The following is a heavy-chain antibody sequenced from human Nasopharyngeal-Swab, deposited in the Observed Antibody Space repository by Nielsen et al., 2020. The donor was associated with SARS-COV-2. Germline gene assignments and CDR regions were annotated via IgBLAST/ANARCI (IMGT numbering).Heavy chain of an antibody. CDR3: ARDYYGSGKGWFDP. D-gene: IGHD3-10*01. Sequence: WIRQPPGKGLEWVAVIWYDGSNKYYADSVKGRFTVSGDNSKNTLYLQMNSLRAEDTAVYYCARDYYGSGKGWFDPWGQGTLVTVSS. V-gene: IGHV3-33*01. CDR2: IWYDGSNK. J-gene: IGHJ5*02.